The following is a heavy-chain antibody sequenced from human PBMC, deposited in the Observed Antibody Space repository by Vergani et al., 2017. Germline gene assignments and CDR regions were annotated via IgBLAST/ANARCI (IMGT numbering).Heavy chain of an antibody. CDR2: ISPGASTV. Sequence: LEESGGGSVKPGGSLRLSCAASGFKFSDHYMSWIRPAPGKGLEWVSHISPGASTVSYTDSVTGRFTVSRDNDNNSLTLDMTTLRVGDTAVYYCAKNPGISTTGDYDAMDVGGKGTTVTVSS. CDR1: GFKFSDHY. J-gene: IGHJ6*04. D-gene: IGHD6-13*01. V-gene: IGHV3-11*04. CDR3: AKNPGISTTGDYDAMDV.